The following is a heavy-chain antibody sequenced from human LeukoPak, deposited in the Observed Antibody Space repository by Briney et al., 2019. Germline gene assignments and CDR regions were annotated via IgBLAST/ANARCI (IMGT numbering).Heavy chain of an antibody. J-gene: IGHJ5*02. CDR1: GFTFGNYG. D-gene: IGHD2-2*01. CDR2: IWYDGSQK. CDR3: ARPYCSSSNCPGWFDP. V-gene: IGHV3-33*01. Sequence: GGSLRLSCAASGFTFGNYGMHWVRQAPGKGLEWVAVIWYDGSQKYYADSVKGRFTISRDNSKNTLYLQMDSLRAEDTAVYYCARPYCSSSNCPGWFDPWGQGTLVTVSP.